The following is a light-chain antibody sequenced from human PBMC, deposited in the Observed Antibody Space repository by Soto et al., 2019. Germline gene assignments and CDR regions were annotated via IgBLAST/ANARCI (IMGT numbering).Light chain of an antibody. CDR2: GTS. CDR1: QSVSSN. J-gene: IGKJ1*01. CDR3: HQYRT. V-gene: IGKV3-20*01. Sequence: DIVMTQSPDSLAVSLGERATLSCRASQSVSSNLAWYQQKPGQAPRLIIFGTSSRATGIPDRFSGSGSGTDFTLTINRLEPEDFAVYYCHQYRTFGQGTKVDIK.